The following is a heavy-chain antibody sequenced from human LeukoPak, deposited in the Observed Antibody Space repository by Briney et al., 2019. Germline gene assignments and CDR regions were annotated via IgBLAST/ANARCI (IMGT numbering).Heavy chain of an antibody. D-gene: IGHD6-13*01. CDR3: ASRLRIAAAGSGNNY. V-gene: IGHV3-21*01. Sequence: PEGSLRLSCAASGFTFSSYSMNWVRQAPGKGLEWVSSISSSSSYIYYADSVKGRFTISRDNAKNSLYLQMNSLRAEDTAVYYCASRLRIAAAGSGNNYWGQGTLVTVSS. CDR2: ISSSSSYI. J-gene: IGHJ4*02. CDR1: GFTFSSYS.